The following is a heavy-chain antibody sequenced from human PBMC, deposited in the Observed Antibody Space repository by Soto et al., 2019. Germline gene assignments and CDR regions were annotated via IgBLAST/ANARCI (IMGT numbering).Heavy chain of an antibody. Sequence: QVQLVQSGAEVKKPGASVKVSCKASGYTFTSYYLHWVRQAPGQGLEWMGVINPSGGSTSYAQKFQGRVTMTRDTSTSIVYMELSILRSEDTAVYYCARGGTRVFLREPLGQGTLIAVSS. J-gene: IGHJ5*02. V-gene: IGHV1-46*03. CDR2: INPSGGST. D-gene: IGHD2-8*01. CDR3: ARGGTRVFLREP. CDR1: GYTFTSYY.